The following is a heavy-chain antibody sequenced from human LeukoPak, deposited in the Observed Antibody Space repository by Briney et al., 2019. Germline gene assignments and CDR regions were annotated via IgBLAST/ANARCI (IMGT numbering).Heavy chain of an antibody. Sequence: PGGSLRLSCAASGFPFSFAWMSWVRQAPGKGREWVGRIKGTADGGTIDYAAPVKGRFTISKDDSKNTLFLQMNSLIAEDTALYYCFAAYCSSGAFYDYFDSWGQGALVTVSS. CDR3: FAAYCSSGAFYDYFDS. CDR1: GFPFSFAW. D-gene: IGHD2-2*01. CDR2: IKGTADGGTI. J-gene: IGHJ4*02. V-gene: IGHV3-15*01.